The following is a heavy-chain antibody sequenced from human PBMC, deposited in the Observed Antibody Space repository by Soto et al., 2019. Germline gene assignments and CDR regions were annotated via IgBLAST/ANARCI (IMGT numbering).Heavy chain of an antibody. CDR1: GFTFSSYA. V-gene: IGHV3-23*01. CDR3: AKTHYDILDY. J-gene: IGHJ4*02. CDR2: ISGSSGST. Sequence: GGSLRLSCAASGFTFSSYAMSWVRQAPGKGLEWVSAISGSSGSTYYADSVKGRFTISRDNSKNTLYLQMNSLRAEDTAIYYCAKTHYDILDYWGQGTLVTVSS. D-gene: IGHD3-9*01.